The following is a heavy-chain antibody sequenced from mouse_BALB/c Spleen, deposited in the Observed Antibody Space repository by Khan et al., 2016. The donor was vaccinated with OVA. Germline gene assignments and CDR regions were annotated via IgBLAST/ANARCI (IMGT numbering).Heavy chain of an antibody. Sequence: QVQLQQSGAELVKPGASVKMSCKASGYTFTNYWMHWIKQRPGKGLEWIGYINPTSGYTDYNQKFKDKATLTADKSSSTAYMQLSSLTSDDSSVYYCERDRIDYWGQGTALTVSS. J-gene: IGHJ2*01. CDR1: GYTFTNYW. V-gene: IGHV1-7*01. CDR3: ERDRIDY. CDR2: INPTSGYT.